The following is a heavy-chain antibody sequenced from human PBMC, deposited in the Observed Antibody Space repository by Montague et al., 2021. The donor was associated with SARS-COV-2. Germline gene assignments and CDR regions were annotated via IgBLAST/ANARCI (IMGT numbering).Heavy chain of an antibody. Sequence: SETLSLTCTVSGGSVSSHYWSWIRQSPGKGLQWLGYIYYSGSTDYNPSLKSRVTMSVDTSKNQHSLRLNSVTTADTAVYFCARAGGFYDYWSGYSSSAGFFDPWGQGILVTVSS. J-gene: IGHJ5*02. D-gene: IGHD3-3*01. CDR3: ARAGGFYDYWSGYSSSAGFFDP. CDR2: IYYSGST. V-gene: IGHV4-59*02. CDR1: GGSVSSHY.